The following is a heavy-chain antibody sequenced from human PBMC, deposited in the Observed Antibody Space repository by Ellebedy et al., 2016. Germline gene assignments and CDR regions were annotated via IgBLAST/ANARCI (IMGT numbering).Heavy chain of an antibody. D-gene: IGHD1-1*01. J-gene: IGHJ3*02. V-gene: IGHV3-23*01. CDR3: ARGGTILEKAFDI. Sequence: GGSLRLSXAASGFTFSSYAMTWVRQAPGKGLEWVSAISDAGGSTYYADSVKGRFTVSRDNAKNSLYLQMNSLRAEDTAVYYCARGGTILEKAFDIWGQGTMVTVSS. CDR2: ISDAGGST. CDR1: GFTFSSYA.